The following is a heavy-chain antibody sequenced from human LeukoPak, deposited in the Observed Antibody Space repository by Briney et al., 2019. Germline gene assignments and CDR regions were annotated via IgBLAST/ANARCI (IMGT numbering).Heavy chain of an antibody. J-gene: IGHJ3*02. D-gene: IGHD2/OR15-2a*01. CDR3: ARGDTLSDLNAFDI. CDR1: GFTFSSNG. Sequence: PGGSLRLSCAASGFTFSSNGMHWVRQAPGKGLEWVAVIYYDGSKQYYADFAKGRFTISRDNTKNTLFLQMNSLRVDDTAVYYCARGDTLSDLNAFDIWGQGTVVTVSS. V-gene: IGHV3-33*02. CDR2: IYYDGSKQ.